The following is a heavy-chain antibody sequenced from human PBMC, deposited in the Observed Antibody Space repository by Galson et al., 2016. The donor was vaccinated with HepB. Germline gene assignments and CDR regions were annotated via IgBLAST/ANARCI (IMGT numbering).Heavy chain of an antibody. J-gene: IGHJ4*02. CDR2: ITGSGDTT. CDR3: AKPRSSGWYEFDY. CDR1: GFTFSDYV. D-gene: IGHD6-13*01. V-gene: IGHV3-23*01. Sequence: SLRLSCAASGFTFSDYVMSWVRQAPGKGLEWVSVITGSGDTTYYAGSVKGRFTISRDNPKNTLFLQMNSLRAEDTAIYYCAKPRSSGWYEFDYWGQGTLVTVSS.